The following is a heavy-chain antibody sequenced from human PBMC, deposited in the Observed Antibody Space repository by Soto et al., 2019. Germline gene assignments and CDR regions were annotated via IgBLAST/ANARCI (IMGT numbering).Heavy chain of an antibody. Sequence: GGSLRLSCAASGFTFSTSWMHWVRQAPGKGLVWVSRINSDGSNSIYADSVKGRFTISRDNAKNTLYLQMNSLRAEDTAVYYCARDMYKSFDYWGQGTLVTVS. CDR2: INSDGSNS. CDR1: GFTFSTSW. V-gene: IGHV3-74*01. J-gene: IGHJ4*02. CDR3: ARDMYKSFDY. D-gene: IGHD1-20*01.